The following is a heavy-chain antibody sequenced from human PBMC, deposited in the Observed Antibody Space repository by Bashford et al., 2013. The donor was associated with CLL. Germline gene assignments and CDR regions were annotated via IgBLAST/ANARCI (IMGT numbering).Heavy chain of an antibody. V-gene: IGHV4-34*01. Sequence: SETLSLTCAVYGGSFSGYYWSWIRQPPREGAWSGLGKVNHSGSTNYNPSLKSRVTISVDTSKNQFSLKLSSVTAADTAVYYCARGPMIVVVINPGEPYYYYYYGMDVWGRRDRRFTVSS. D-gene: IGHD3-22*01. CDR1: GGSFSGYY. J-gene: IGHJ6*02. CDR2: VNHSGST. CDR3: ARGPMIVVVINPGEPYYYYYYGMDV.